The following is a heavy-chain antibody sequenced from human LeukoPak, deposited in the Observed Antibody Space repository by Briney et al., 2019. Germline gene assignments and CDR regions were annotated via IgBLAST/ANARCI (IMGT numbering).Heavy chain of an antibody. D-gene: IGHD6-19*01. Sequence: GASVKVSCKASGYTFTSYGISWVRQAPGQGLEWMGWISACNGNTNYAQKLQGRVTMTTDTSTSTAYMELRSLRSDDTAVYYCALQSSGWFNGYWGQGTLVTVPS. CDR3: ALQSSGWFNGY. CDR1: GYTFTSYG. CDR2: ISACNGNT. J-gene: IGHJ4*02. V-gene: IGHV1-18*01.